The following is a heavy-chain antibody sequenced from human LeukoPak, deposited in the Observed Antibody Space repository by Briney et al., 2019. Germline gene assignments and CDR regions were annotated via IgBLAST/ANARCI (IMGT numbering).Heavy chain of an antibody. J-gene: IGHJ4*02. CDR1: GFTFKNYL. CDR3: AKEVTIFGVVIPRNFDY. CDR2: INGGGSST. Sequence: PGGSLRLSCAASGFTFKNYLMTWVRQAPGKGLEWVSSINGGGSSTSYADSVKGRFTISRDNSKNTLYLQMNSLRAEDTAVYYCAKEVTIFGVVIPRNFDYWGQGTLVTVSS. D-gene: IGHD3-3*01. V-gene: IGHV3-23*01.